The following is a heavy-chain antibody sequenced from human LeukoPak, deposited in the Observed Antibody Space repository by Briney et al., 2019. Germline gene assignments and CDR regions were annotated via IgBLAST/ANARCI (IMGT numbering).Heavy chain of an antibody. Sequence: GGSLRLSCAASGFTFSSYGMHWVRQAPGKGLEWVAFIRYDRSNKYYADSVKGRFTISRDNSKNTLYLQMNSLRADDTAVYYCARVLDYVYFDYWGQGTLVIVSS. V-gene: IGHV3-30*02. J-gene: IGHJ4*02. CDR1: GFTFSSYG. CDR2: IRYDRSNK. D-gene: IGHD4-17*01. CDR3: ARVLDYVYFDY.